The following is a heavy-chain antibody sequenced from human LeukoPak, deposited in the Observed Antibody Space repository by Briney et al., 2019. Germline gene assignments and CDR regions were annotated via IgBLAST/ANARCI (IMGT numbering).Heavy chain of an antibody. D-gene: IGHD3-22*01. J-gene: IGHJ6*03. V-gene: IGHV1-24*01. Sequence: ASVKVSCKVSGYTLTELSMHWVRQAPGKGLEWTGGFDPEDGETIYAQKFQGRVTMTEDTSTDTAYMELSSLRSEDTAVYYCATCGSGYYYYMDVWGKGTTVTVSS. CDR2: FDPEDGET. CDR1: GYTLTELS. CDR3: ATCGSGYYYYMDV.